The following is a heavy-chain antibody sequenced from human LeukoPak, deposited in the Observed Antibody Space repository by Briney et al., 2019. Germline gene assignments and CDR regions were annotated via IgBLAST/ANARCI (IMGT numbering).Heavy chain of an antibody. J-gene: IGHJ4*02. CDR3: ARLFPIAVAGTPFDY. Sequence: PSETLSLTRTVSGGSISSSSSYWGWIRQPPGKGPEWIGSIYYSGSTYCNPSLKSRVTISVDTSKNQFSLKLRSVTAADTAVYYCARLFPIAVAGTPFDYWGQGTLVTVSS. CDR2: IYYSGST. V-gene: IGHV4-39*01. D-gene: IGHD6-19*01. CDR1: GGSISSSSSY.